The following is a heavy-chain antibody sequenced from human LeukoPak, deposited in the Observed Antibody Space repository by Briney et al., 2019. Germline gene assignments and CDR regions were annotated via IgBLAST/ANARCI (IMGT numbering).Heavy chain of an antibody. CDR3: ARGNDGSGSPSYYFYYMDV. CDR1: GYTFTSYA. CDR2: IIPIFGTA. J-gene: IGHJ6*03. Sequence: SVKVSCKASGYTFTSYAMNWVRQAPGQGLEWMGGIIPIFGTANYAQKFQGRVTITADESTSTAYMELSSLRSEDTAVYYCARGNDGSGSPSYYFYYMDVWGKGTTVTISS. D-gene: IGHD3-10*01. V-gene: IGHV1-69*13.